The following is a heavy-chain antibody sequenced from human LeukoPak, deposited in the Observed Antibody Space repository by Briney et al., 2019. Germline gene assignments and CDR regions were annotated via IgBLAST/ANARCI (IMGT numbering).Heavy chain of an antibody. CDR2: INHSGST. CDR3: ARRGVTTFAY. V-gene: IGHV4-34*01. D-gene: IGHD4-17*01. J-gene: IGHJ4*02. CDR1: GGSFSGYY. Sequence: SETLSLTCAVYGGSFSGYYWSWIRQPPGKGLEWIGEINHSGSTNYNPSLKSRVTISVDTSKNQFSLKLSSVTAADTAVYYCARRGVTTFAYWGQGTLVTVSS.